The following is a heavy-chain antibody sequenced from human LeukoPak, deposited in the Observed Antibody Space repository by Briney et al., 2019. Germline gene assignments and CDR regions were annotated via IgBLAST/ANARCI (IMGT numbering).Heavy chain of an antibody. J-gene: IGHJ4*02. CDR3: SRHGGMGATDS. V-gene: IGHV3-73*01. Sequence: GGSLRLSCAASGFTSSSYALNWVRQASGRGLEWVGRIETKPNKYATAYAASVEGRFTISRDDSKNTAYLQMSSLKTEDTAVYCCSRHGGMGATDSWGQGTLVTVSS. D-gene: IGHD1-26*01. CDR1: GFTSSSYA. CDR2: IETKPNKYAT.